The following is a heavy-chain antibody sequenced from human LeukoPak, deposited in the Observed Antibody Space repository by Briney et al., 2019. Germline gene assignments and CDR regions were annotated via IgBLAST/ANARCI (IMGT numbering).Heavy chain of an antibody. CDR2: IYPGDSDT. V-gene: IGHV5-51*01. CDR3: ARQNCGGDCFWYQDFDP. Sequence: GESLKISCKGSGYSFTSYWIGWMRQMPGKGLEWMGIIYPGDSDTRYSPSFQGQVTISADKSISTAYLQWSSLKASDTAMYYCARQNCGGDCFWYQDFDPWGQGTLVTISS. J-gene: IGHJ5*02. D-gene: IGHD2-21*02. CDR1: GYSFTSYW.